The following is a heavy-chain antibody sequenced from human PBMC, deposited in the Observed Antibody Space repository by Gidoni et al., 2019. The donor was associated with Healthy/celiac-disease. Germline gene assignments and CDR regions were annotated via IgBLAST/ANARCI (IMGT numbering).Heavy chain of an antibody. D-gene: IGHD5-18*01. CDR1: GFTFSSYS. CDR2: ISSSSSTI. CDR3: ARDGLLDY. J-gene: IGHJ4*02. Sequence: EVLLVASGGGLVQPGGSLSLSCAAYGFTFSSYSMNWVRQAPGKGLEWVSYISSSSSTIYYADSVKGRVTISRDNAKNSLYLQMNRLRDEDTAVYYCARDGLLDYWGQGTLVTVSS. V-gene: IGHV3-48*02.